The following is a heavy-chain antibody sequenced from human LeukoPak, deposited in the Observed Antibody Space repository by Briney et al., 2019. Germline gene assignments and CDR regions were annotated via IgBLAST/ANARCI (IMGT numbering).Heavy chain of an antibody. CDR2: ISGSGGST. V-gene: IGHV3-23*01. J-gene: IGHJ3*02. CDR1: GFTFSSYA. D-gene: IGHD3-10*01. Sequence: HTGGSLRLSCAASGFTFSSYAMSWVRQAPGKGLEWVSAISGSGGSTYYADSVKGRFTISRDNSKNTLYLQMNSLRAEDTAVYYCAKVKYYGSGSYFDAFDIWGQGTMVTVSS. CDR3: AKVKYYGSGSYFDAFDI.